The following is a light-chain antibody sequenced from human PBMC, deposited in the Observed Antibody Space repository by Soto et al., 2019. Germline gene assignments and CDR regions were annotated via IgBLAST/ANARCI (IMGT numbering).Light chain of an antibody. CDR1: SSNIGSNT. Sequence: QSVLTQPPSASGTPGQRVTISCSGSSSNIGSNTVSWYQQLPGTAPKLLIYSNNQRPSGVPDRFSGSKSGTSASLAISGLESEDEGDYYCAAWDDSLNGVVFCGGTELTVL. J-gene: IGLJ2*01. CDR3: AAWDDSLNGVV. CDR2: SNN. V-gene: IGLV1-44*01.